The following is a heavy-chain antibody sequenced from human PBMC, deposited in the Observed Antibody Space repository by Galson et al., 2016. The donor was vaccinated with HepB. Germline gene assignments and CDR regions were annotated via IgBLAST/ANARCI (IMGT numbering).Heavy chain of an antibody. CDR3: ARVSGSYVAFDI. CDR2: IYYSGST. Sequence: SETLSLTCTVSGASIRSYYWSWIRQPPGKGLEWIGFIYYSGSTKYNPSLKNRVTMSVDTSKNQFSLKVNSVIAADTAVYFCARVSGSYVAFDIWGRGTMVTVSS. CDR1: GASIRSYY. J-gene: IGHJ3*02. V-gene: IGHV4-59*01. D-gene: IGHD1-26*01.